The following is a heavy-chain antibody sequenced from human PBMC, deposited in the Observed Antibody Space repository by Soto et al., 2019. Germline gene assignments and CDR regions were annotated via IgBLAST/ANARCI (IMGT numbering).Heavy chain of an antibody. CDR2: ISYDGSNK. J-gene: IGHJ4*02. D-gene: IGHD2-15*01. CDR1: GFTFSSYG. V-gene: IGHV3-30*18. Sequence: PGGSLRLSCAASGFTFSSYGMHWVRQAPGKGLEWVAVISYDGSNKYYADSVKGRFTISRDNSKNTLYLQMNSLRAEDTAVYYCAKGGPRYCSGGSCYYFDYWGQGTLVTVSS. CDR3: AKGGPRYCSGGSCYYFDY.